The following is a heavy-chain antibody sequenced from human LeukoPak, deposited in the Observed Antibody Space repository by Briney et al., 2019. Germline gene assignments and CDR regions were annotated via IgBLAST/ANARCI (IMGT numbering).Heavy chain of an antibody. CDR2: IYYSGST. CDR1: GGSISSGGYY. D-gene: IGHD6-19*01. J-gene: IGHJ3*02. V-gene: IGHV4-61*08. Sequence: SETLSLTCTVSGGSISSGGYYWSWIRQPPGKGLEWIGYIYYSGSTNYNPSLKSRVTISVDTSKNQFSLKLSSVTAADTAVYYCARHSERWLGAFDIWGQGTMVTVSS. CDR3: ARHSERWLGAFDI.